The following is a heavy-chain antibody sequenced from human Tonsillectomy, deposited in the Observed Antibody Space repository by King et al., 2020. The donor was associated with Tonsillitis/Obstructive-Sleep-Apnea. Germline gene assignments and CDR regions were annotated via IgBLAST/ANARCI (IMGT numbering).Heavy chain of an antibody. CDR3: ARDFRGYCSSISCYEGAFDI. V-gene: IGHV3-33*01. D-gene: IGHD2-2*01. J-gene: IGHJ3*02. CDR2: IWYDGSNK. Sequence: VQLVESGGGVVQPGRSLRLSCAASGFTFSSYGMHWVRQAPGKGLEWVAVIWYDGSNKYYADSVKGRFTISRDNSKNTLYLQMNSLRAEDTAVYYCARDFRGYCSSISCYEGAFDIWGKGTMGTVSA. CDR1: GFTFSSYG.